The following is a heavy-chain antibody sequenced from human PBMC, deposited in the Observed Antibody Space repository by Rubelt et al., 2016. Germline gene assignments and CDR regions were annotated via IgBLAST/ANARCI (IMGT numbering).Heavy chain of an antibody. J-gene: IGHJ4*02. CDR2: IYTSGST. Sequence: ESGPGLVKPSETLSLTCTVSGGSISSYYWSWIRQPAGKGLEWIGRIYTSGSTKHNPSLKSRVTMPVDTSKNQFSLKLSSVTAADTAVYSCARGDPGRGSRTVTLGYWGQGTLVTVSA. CDR3: ARGDPGRGSRTVTLGY. CDR1: GGSISSYY. V-gene: IGHV4-4*07. D-gene: IGHD4-17*01.